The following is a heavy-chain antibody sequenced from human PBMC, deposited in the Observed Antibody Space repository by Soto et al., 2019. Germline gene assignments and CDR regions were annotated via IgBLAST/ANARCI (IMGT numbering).Heavy chain of an antibody. CDR3: ARQYYYDSSGYYYGWFDP. V-gene: IGHV1-69*13. Sequence: SVKVSCKASGGTFSSYAISWVRQAPGQGLEWMGGIIPIFGTANYAQKFQGRVTITADESTSTAYMELSSLRSEDTAVYYCARQYYYDSSGYYYGWFDPWRQGTLVTVSS. J-gene: IGHJ5*02. D-gene: IGHD3-22*01. CDR2: IIPIFGTA. CDR1: GGTFSSYA.